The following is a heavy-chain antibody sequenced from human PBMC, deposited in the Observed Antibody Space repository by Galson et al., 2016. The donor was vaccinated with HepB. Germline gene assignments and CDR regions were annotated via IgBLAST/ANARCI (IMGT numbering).Heavy chain of an antibody. CDR2: IKSGGTT. CDR1: AFTFENYA. CDR3: AKSPPPMYFRFWSYFDY. D-gene: IGHD3-10*02. Sequence: SLKLSCEASAFTFENYAVSWVRQAPGQGLEWVSSIKSGGTTYSADSVKGRFTISRDNSRSTVFLQMDSLRVEDTAIYYCAKSPPPMYFRFWSYFDYWGQGTLVTVPS. J-gene: IGHJ4*03. V-gene: IGHV3-23*01.